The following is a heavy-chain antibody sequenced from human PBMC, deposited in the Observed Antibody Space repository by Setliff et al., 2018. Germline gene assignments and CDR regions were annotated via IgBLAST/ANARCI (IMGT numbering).Heavy chain of an antibody. Sequence: ASVKVSCKASGYTFTNYAMNWVRQAPGQGLEWMGWINTNTGFPTYAQGFTGRFVFSLDTSVSTAYLQISSVKAEDTAVYYCARGYCSGGSCADLDYWGQGTLVTVS. CDR1: GYTFTNYA. J-gene: IGHJ4*02. V-gene: IGHV7-4-1*02. CDR2: INTNTGFP. CDR3: ARGYCSGGSCADLDY. D-gene: IGHD2-15*01.